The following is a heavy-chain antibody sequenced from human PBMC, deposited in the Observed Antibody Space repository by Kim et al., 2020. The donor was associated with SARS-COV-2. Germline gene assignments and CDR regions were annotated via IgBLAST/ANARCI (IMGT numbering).Heavy chain of an antibody. D-gene: IGHD6-13*01. J-gene: IGHJ4*02. V-gene: IGHV3-7*01. CDR3: ASHGIQAAGLNFDN. Sequence: VESVKGRFTITRDNANSSLYLQMISLRAEDTAVYYCASHGIQAAGLNFDNWGQGTLVTVSS.